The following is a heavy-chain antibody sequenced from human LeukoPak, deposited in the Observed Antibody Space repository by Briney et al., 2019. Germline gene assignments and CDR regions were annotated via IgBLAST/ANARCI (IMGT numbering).Heavy chain of an antibody. D-gene: IGHD1-26*01. Sequence: ASVKVSCKASGYALTAYYLHWVRQAPGQGLEWMGWINPNSGGTNYAQKFQGWVTMTRDTSISTAYMELSRLRSDDTAVYYCARAVGARLEPDYWGQGTLVTVSS. CDR2: INPNSGGT. CDR3: ARAVGARLEPDY. J-gene: IGHJ4*02. CDR1: GYALTAYY. V-gene: IGHV1-2*04.